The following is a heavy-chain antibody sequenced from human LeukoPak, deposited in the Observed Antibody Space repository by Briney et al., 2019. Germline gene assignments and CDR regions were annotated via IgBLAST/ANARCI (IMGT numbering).Heavy chain of an antibody. J-gene: IGHJ4*02. V-gene: IGHV5-10-1*01. CDR3: ARGGGNEEFDY. Sequence: MGRIDPSDSYTNYSPSFQGHVTISADKSISTAYLQWSSLKASDTAMYYCARGGGNEEFDYWGQGTLVTVSS. D-gene: IGHD4-23*01. CDR2: IDPSDSYT.